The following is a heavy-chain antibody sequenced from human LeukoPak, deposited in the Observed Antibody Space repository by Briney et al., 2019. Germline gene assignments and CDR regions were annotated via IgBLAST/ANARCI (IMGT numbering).Heavy chain of an antibody. CDR1: GYTLTELS. Sequence: ASVKVSCKVSGYTLTELSMHWVRQAPGKGLEWMGGFDPEDGETIYAQKFQGRVTMTEDASTDTACMELSSLRSEDTAVYYCATENRYYYDSSGYPKDWGQGTLVTVSS. CDR2: FDPEDGET. CDR3: ATENRYYYDSSGYPKD. J-gene: IGHJ4*02. D-gene: IGHD3-22*01. V-gene: IGHV1-24*01.